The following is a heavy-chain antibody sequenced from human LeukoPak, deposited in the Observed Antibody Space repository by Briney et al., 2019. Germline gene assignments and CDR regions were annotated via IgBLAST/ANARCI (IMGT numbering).Heavy chain of an antibody. V-gene: IGHV4-59*01. D-gene: IGHD6-13*01. CDR3: ARDLRQQLVNNWFDP. CDR2: IYYSGST. Sequence: SETLSLTCTVSGGSNSRYYWNWFRQPPGKGLEWIGYIYYSGSTNYNPSLKSRVTISIDMSKNQFSLKLYSVTTADTAVYYCARDLRQQLVNNWFDPWGQGTLVTVSS. CDR1: GGSNSRYY. J-gene: IGHJ5*02.